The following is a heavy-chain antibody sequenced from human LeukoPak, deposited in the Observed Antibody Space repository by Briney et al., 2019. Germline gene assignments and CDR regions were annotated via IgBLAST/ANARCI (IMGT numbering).Heavy chain of an antibody. CDR1: GGTFSSYA. J-gene: IGHJ5*02. CDR3: ASQKGVTIFGVVSNWFDP. D-gene: IGHD3-3*01. Sequence: VASVKVSCKASGGTFSSYAISWVRQAPGQGLEWMGGIIPIFGTANYAQKFQGRVTITADESTSTAYMELSSLRSEDTAVYYCASQKGVTIFGVVSNWFDPWGQGTLVTVSS. V-gene: IGHV1-69*13. CDR2: IIPIFGTA.